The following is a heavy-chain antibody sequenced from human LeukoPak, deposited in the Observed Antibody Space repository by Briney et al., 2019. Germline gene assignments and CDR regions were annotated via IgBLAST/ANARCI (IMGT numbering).Heavy chain of an antibody. D-gene: IGHD3-10*01. CDR1: GYTYTDYY. Sequence: ASVKVSCKVSGYTYTDYYMHWVQQAPGKGLEWMGLVDPEDGETIYAEKFQGRVTITAETSTDTAYMELSSLRSEDTAVYYCVTISGWPDDYWGQGTLVTVSS. J-gene: IGHJ4*02. V-gene: IGHV1-69-2*01. CDR2: VDPEDGET. CDR3: VTISGWPDDY.